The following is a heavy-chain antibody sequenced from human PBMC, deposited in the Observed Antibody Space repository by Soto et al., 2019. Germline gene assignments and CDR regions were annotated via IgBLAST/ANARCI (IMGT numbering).Heavy chain of an antibody. Sequence: EVQLVESGGGLVQPGGSLRLSCAASGFTFRDHYMDWVRQAPGKGLEWVARSRNRVNRHTTEYAASVKGRFTISRDESKSSLYLQMNSLKIEDTAVYYCTRGLLGGAPSYTFHGMDVWGQGTTVTVSS. CDR3: TRGLLGGAPSYTFHGMDV. D-gene: IGHD1-26*01. V-gene: IGHV3-72*01. CDR1: GFTFRDHY. J-gene: IGHJ6*01. CDR2: SRNRVNRHTT.